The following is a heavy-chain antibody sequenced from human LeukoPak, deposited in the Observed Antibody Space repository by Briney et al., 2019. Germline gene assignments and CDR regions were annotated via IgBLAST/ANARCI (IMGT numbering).Heavy chain of an antibody. J-gene: IGHJ4*02. CDR1: GFTFSSYW. V-gene: IGHV3-7*03. CDR2: IKQDGSEK. CDR3: ARDPAYYYDSSGSIPN. Sequence: GGSLRLSCAASGFTFSSYWMSWVRQAPGKGLEWVANIKQDGSEKYYVDSVKGRFTISRDNSKNTLYLQMNSLRAEDTAVYYCARDPAYYYDSSGSIPNWGQGTLVTVSS. D-gene: IGHD3-22*01.